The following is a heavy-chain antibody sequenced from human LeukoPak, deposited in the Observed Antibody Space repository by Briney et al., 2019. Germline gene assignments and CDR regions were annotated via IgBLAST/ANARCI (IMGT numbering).Heavy chain of an antibody. Sequence: GGSLRLSCAASGFTFDDFGMSWVRQAPGKGLEWVSGINWNGGSTGYADSVKGRFTISRDNGKNSLYLQMNSLRAEDTALYYCARGSEAVTAIPWYFDYWGQGTLVTVSS. CDR1: GFTFDDFG. J-gene: IGHJ4*02. CDR2: INWNGGST. V-gene: IGHV3-20*04. D-gene: IGHD2-21*02. CDR3: ARGSEAVTAIPWYFDY.